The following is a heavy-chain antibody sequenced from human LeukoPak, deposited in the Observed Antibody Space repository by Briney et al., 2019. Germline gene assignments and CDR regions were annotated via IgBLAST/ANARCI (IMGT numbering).Heavy chain of an antibody. V-gene: IGHV4-34*01. D-gene: IGHD3-22*01. Sequence: SETLSLTRAVYGGSFSGYYWSWIRQPPGKGLEWMGEINHSGSTNYNPSLKSRVTISVDTAKNQFSLKLSSVTAADTAVYYCARFGYYYDSRGYYRPAFDYWGQGTLVTVSS. CDR3: ARFGYYYDSRGYYRPAFDY. J-gene: IGHJ4*02. CDR1: GGSFSGYY. CDR2: INHSGST.